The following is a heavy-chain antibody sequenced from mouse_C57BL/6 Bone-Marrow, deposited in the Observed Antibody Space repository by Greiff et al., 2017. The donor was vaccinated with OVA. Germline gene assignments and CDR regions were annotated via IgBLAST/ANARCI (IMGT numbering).Heavy chain of an antibody. Sequence: VQLQQPGAELVKPGASVKLSCKASGYTFTSYWMHWVKQRPGQGLAWIGMIHPNSGSTNYNEKFKSKATLTVDKSSSTAYMQLSSLTSEDSAVYYCARTFYPAWFAYWGQGTLVTVSA. CDR3: ARTFYPAWFAY. CDR2: IHPNSGST. V-gene: IGHV1-64*01. J-gene: IGHJ3*01. D-gene: IGHD2-1*01. CDR1: GYTFTSYW.